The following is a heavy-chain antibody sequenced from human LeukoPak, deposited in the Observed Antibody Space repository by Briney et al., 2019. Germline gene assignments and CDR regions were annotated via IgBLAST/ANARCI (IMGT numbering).Heavy chain of an antibody. CDR1: GGSFSGYY. CDR2: INHSGST. D-gene: IGHD4/OR15-4a*01. J-gene: IGHJ4*02. CDR3: ARTKYGGRSDY. Sequence: SETLSLTCAVYGGSFSGYYWSWIRQPPGKGLEWIGEINHSGSTNYNPSLKSRVTISVDTSKNQFSLKLSSVTAADTAVYYCARTKYGGRSDYWGQGTLVTVSS. V-gene: IGHV4-34*01.